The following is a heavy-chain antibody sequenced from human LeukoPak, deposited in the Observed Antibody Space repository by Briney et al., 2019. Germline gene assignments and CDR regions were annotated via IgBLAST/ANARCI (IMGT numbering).Heavy chain of an antibody. CDR2: ISGSGGST. D-gene: IGHD4-23*01. V-gene: IGHV3-23*01. Sequence: GGSLRLSCAASGFTFSSYAMSWVRQAPGKGLEWVSAISGSGGSTYYADSVKGRFTISRDNSKNTLYLQMNSLRAEDAAVYYCAKDMRQMTTVVGSYAFDIWGQGTMVTVSS. J-gene: IGHJ3*02. CDR1: GFTFSSYA. CDR3: AKDMRQMTTVVGSYAFDI.